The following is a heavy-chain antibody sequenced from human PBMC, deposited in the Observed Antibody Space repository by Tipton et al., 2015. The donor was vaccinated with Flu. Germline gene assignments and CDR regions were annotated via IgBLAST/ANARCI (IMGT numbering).Heavy chain of an antibody. D-gene: IGHD3-10*01. CDR1: GITFSSYA. J-gene: IGHJ3*02. V-gene: IGHV3-23*01. Sequence: SLRLSCTASGITFSSYAMSWVRQAPGKGLEWVSSIVRSGTTTYYADSVKGRFSISRDNSKNTLYLQMNNLRVEDTATYYCAKWRQGDGSQSGRGAFDIWGQGTMVTVSS. CDR3: AKWRQGDGSQSGRGAFDI. CDR2: IVRSGTTT.